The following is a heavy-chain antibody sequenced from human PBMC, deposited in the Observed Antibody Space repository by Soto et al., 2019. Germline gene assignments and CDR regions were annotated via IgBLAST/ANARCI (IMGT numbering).Heavy chain of an antibody. D-gene: IGHD3-22*01. CDR1: GFTFSSFG. CDR2: IWYDGSKK. J-gene: IGHJ6*02. V-gene: IGHV3-33*01. Sequence: GGSLRLSCAASGFTFSSFGMHWVRQAPGKGLEWVSLIWYDGSKKSYGDSVKGRFTISRDNSRNTVYLQMNSLRADDTAVYYCARGTRYYYDSSGYYPGTDYCYYGMDVWGQGTTVTVSS. CDR3: ARGTRYYYDSSGYYPGTDYCYYGMDV.